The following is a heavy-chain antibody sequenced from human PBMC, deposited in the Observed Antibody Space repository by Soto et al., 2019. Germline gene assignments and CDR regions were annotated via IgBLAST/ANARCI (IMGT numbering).Heavy chain of an antibody. D-gene: IGHD6-13*01. CDR1: VFTFNHYA. J-gene: IGHJ6*03. Sequence: GGPLRLSCPASVFTFNHYALSWVRQAPGKGLEYVSGISNNGTNTDHAKSVKGRFTISRDNSENTLYLQMGSLRAEDMALYYCARRGYGSRWPNVYMDVWGKGTTVTVSS. V-gene: IGHV3-64*01. CDR2: ISNNGTNT. CDR3: ARRGYGSRWPNVYMDV.